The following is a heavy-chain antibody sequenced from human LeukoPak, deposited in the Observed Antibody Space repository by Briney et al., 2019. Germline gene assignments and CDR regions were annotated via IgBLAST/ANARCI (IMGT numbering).Heavy chain of an antibody. J-gene: IGHJ5*02. V-gene: IGHV3-48*04. CDR2: ISSSGSTI. CDR1: GFTFSSYW. D-gene: IGHD3-10*01. Sequence: GGSLRLSCAASGFTFSSYWMSWVRQAPGKGLEWVSYISSSGSTIYYADSVKGRFTISRDNAKNSLYLQMNSLRAEDTAVYYCARVYPDYYGSGRYGGNNWFDPWGQGTLVTVSS. CDR3: ARVYPDYYGSGRYGGNNWFDP.